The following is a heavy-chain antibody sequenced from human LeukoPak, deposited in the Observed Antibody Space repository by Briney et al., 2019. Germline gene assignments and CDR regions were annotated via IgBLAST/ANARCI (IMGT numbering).Heavy chain of an antibody. D-gene: IGHD6-13*01. CDR3: ASSSQGIAAKYNWFDP. Sequence: SVKVSCKASGGTFSSYAISWVRQAPGQGLEWMGGIIPIFGTANYAQKFQGRVTTTADESTSTAYMELSSLRSEDTAVYYCASSSQGIAAKYNWFDPWGQGTLVTVSS. V-gene: IGHV1-69*13. CDR2: IIPIFGTA. J-gene: IGHJ5*02. CDR1: GGTFSSYA.